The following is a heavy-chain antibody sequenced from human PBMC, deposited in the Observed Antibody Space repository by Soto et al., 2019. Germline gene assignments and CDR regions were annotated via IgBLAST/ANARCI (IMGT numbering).Heavy chain of an antibody. CDR2: INPSGGST. Sequence: EASVKVSCKASGYTFTSYYMHWVRQAPGQGLEWMGIINPSGGSTSYAQKFQGRVTMTRDTSTSTVYMELSSLRSEDTAVYYCARVKTYYGSGSYCLDVWGKGTTVTVSS. D-gene: IGHD3-10*01. CDR3: ARVKTYYGSGSYCLDV. J-gene: IGHJ6*04. V-gene: IGHV1-46*03. CDR1: GYTFTSYY.